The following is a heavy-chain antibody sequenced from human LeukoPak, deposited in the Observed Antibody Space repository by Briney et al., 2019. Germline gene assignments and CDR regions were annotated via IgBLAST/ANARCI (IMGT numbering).Heavy chain of an antibody. V-gene: IGHV3-64D*09. CDR1: GFTFSAYA. CDR2: ISNDGSRS. CDR3: VKITSVTGGDC. J-gene: IGHJ4*02. Sequence: PGGSLRLSCSASGFTFSAYAMYWVRQAPGKGLEYVSGISNDGSRSFCADSVKGRFTISRDNSKNTLYLQMSSLRAEDTALYYCVKITSVTGGDCWGQGTRLTVSS. D-gene: IGHD1-1*01.